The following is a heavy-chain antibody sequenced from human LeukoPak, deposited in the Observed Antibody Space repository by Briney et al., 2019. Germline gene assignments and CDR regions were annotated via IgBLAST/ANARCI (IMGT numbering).Heavy chain of an antibody. V-gene: IGHV1-18*01. CDR3: ARDWGLSSHGGDSDY. Sequence: ASVKVSCKASGYTFTRYGISWVRQAPGQGLEWMGWISGYNGYTKYSQKLQGRVTMTTDTSTSTAYMELRSLRSDDTAVYYCARDWGLSSHGGDSDYWGQGTLVTVSS. J-gene: IGHJ4*02. CDR1: GYTFTRYG. CDR2: ISGYNGYT. D-gene: IGHD3-16*01.